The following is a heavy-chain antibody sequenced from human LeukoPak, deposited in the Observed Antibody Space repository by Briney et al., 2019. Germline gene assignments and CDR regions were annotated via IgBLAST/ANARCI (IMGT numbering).Heavy chain of an antibody. Sequence: ASVKVSCKASGYTFTSYYMHWVRQAPGQGLEWMGGIIPIFGTANYAQKFQGRVTITADESTSTAYMELSSLRSEDTAVYYCARDQGEYSYGYDYWGQGTLVTVSS. V-gene: IGHV1-69*13. CDR1: GYTFTSYY. CDR3: ARDQGEYSYGYDY. CDR2: IIPIFGTA. J-gene: IGHJ4*02. D-gene: IGHD5-18*01.